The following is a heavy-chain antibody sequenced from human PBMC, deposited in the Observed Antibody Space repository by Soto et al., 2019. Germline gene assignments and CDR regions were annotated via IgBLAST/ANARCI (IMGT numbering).Heavy chain of an antibody. D-gene: IGHD2-21*02. CDR2: IWYDGSNK. CDR1: GFTFSSYG. J-gene: IGHJ1*01. V-gene: IGHV3-33*01. Sequence: QVQLVESGGGVVQPGRSLRLSCAASGFTFSSYGMHWVRQAPGKGLEWVAVIWYDGSNKYYADSVKGRFTISRDNSKNPLYLQMNSLRAEDTAVYYCAREGLSYCGGDCYSRYFQHWGQGTLVTVSS. CDR3: AREGLSYCGGDCYSRYFQH.